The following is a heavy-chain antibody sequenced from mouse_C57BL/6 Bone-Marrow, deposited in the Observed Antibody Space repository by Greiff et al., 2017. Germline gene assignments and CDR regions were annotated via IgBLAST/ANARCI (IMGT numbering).Heavy chain of an antibody. CDR3: ARGTTTVVATDYYAMDY. Sequence: EVKLMESGPELVKPGASVKISCKASGYSFTGYYMNWVKQSPEKSLEWIGEINPSTGGTTYNQKFKAKATLTVDKSSSTAYMQLKSLTSEDSAVYYCARGTTTVVATDYYAMDYWGQGTSVTVSS. V-gene: IGHV1-42*01. J-gene: IGHJ4*01. CDR1: GYSFTGYY. CDR2: INPSTGGT. D-gene: IGHD1-1*01.